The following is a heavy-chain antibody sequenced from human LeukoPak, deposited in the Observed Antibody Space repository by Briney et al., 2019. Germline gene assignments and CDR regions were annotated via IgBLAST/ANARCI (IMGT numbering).Heavy chain of an antibody. V-gene: IGHV4-59*08. Sequence: SETLSLTCTVSGGSISSYYWSWIRQPPGKGLEWMGYIYYSGSTNYNPSLKSRVTISVDTSKNQFSLKLSSVTAADTAVYYCARHGNPYCGGDCYRGEFDYWGQGTLVTVSS. CDR1: GGSISSYY. D-gene: IGHD2-21*02. J-gene: IGHJ4*02. CDR2: IYYSGST. CDR3: ARHGNPYCGGDCYRGEFDY.